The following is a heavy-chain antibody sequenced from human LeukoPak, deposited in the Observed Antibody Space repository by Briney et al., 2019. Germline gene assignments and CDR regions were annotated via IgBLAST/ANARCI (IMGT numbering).Heavy chain of an antibody. J-gene: IGHJ4*02. D-gene: IGHD6-19*01. Sequence: GGSLRLSCAASGFTFSSYGMHWVRQAPGKGLEWVAFIRNDGSNKYYADSVKGRFTISRDNSKNTLYLQINSLRAEDTAVYYCAKDHLPGIVVADRDYWGQGTLVTVSS. CDR2: IRNDGSNK. CDR1: GFTFSSYG. V-gene: IGHV3-30*02. CDR3: AKDHLPGIVVADRDY.